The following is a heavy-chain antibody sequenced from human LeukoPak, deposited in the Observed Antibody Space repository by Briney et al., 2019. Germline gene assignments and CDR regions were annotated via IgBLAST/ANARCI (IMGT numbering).Heavy chain of an antibody. CDR2: INPNSGGT. V-gene: IGHV1-2*06. Sequence: ASVKVSCKASGYTFTGYYMHWVRQAPGQGLEWMGRINPNSGGTNYAQKFQGRVTITRDTSASTAYMELSSLRSEDTAVYYCARDGGSGRPYGMDVWGQGTTVTVSS. CDR3: ARDGGSGRPYGMDV. J-gene: IGHJ6*02. CDR1: GYTFTGYY. D-gene: IGHD6-19*01.